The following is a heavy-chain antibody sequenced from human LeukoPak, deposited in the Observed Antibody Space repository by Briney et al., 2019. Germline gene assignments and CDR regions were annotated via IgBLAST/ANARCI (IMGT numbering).Heavy chain of an antibody. Sequence: SVKVSCKASGYTFTGYYMHWVRQPPGQGLEWMGRIIPILGIANYAQKFQGRVTITADKSTSTAYMELSSLRSEDTAVYYCARVDDYDDYWGQGTLVTVSS. J-gene: IGHJ4*02. CDR1: GYTFTGYY. CDR2: IIPILGIA. CDR3: ARVDDYDDY. V-gene: IGHV1-69*04.